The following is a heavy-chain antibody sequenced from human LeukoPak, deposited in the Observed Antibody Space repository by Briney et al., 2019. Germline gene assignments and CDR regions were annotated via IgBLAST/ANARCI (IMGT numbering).Heavy chain of an antibody. CDR1: GFTFTSSA. J-gene: IGHJ6*03. Sequence: GASVKVSCKASGFTFTSSAMQWVRQARGQRLEWIGWIVVGSGNTGYAQKFQGRVTITRNTSISTAYMELSSLRSEDTAVYYCARTGAGRCSGGSRSDYYYMDVWGKGTTVTVSS. CDR3: ARTGAGRCSGGSRSDYYYMDV. D-gene: IGHD2-15*01. CDR2: IVVGSGNT. V-gene: IGHV1-58*02.